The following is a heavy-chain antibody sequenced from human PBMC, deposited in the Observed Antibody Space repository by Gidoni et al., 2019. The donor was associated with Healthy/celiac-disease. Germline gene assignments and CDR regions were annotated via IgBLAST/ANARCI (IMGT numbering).Heavy chain of an antibody. D-gene: IGHD3-10*01. J-gene: IGHJ3*02. CDR1: GGSISSSSYY. CDR3: ARHESRITMIRGAFDI. V-gene: IGHV4-39*01. CDR2: IYYSGST. Sequence: QLQLQESGPGLVKPSETLSLTCTVSGGSISSSSYYWGWIRQPPGKGLEWIGSIYYSGSTYYNPSLKSRVTISVDTAKNQFSLKLSSVTAADTAVYYCARHESRITMIRGAFDIWGQGTMVTVSS.